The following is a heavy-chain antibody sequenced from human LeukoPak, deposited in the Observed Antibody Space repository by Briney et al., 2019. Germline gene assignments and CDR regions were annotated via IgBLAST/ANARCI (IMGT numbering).Heavy chain of an antibody. CDR2: IYSDGTT. CDR3: ARSEMSRGLYS. J-gene: IGHJ4*02. Sequence: GGSLRLSCAASGFTVSSNYMSWVRQAPGKGLEWVSVIYSDGTTYYADSVRGRFTISRDNSENTLYLQMNSLRAEDTAVYYCARSEMSRGLYSWGQGTLITVSS. CDR1: GFTVSSNY. V-gene: IGHV3-53*01. D-gene: IGHD5-24*01.